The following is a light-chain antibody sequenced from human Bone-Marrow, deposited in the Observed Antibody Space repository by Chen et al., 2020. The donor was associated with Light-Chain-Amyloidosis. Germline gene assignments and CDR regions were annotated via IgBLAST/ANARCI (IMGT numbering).Light chain of an antibody. CDR1: SSDVGGYNY. Sequence: QSALTQPASVSGSPGQSITVSCTGTSSDVGGYNYVSWYQQHPGKAPILLLAEVTNRPSGVSNRFSGSKSGNTASLTISVLQAEDEADYYCSSFTSSNTWVFGGGTKLTVL. J-gene: IGLJ3*02. V-gene: IGLV2-14*01. CDR3: SSFTSSNTWV. CDR2: EVT.